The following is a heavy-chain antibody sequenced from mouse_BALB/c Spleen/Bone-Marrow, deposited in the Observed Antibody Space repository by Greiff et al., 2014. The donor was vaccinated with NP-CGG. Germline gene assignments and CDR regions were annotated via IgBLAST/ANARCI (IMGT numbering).Heavy chain of an antibody. CDR3: AREMVTGFAY. Sequence: EVMLVESGGGLVKSGGSLKLSCAASGFTFSSYAMSWVRQTPEKRLEWVASISSGGSTYYPDSVKGRFTISRDNARNILYLQMSSLRSEDTAMYYCAREMVTGFAYWAKGLWSLSLQ. V-gene: IGHV5-6-5*01. D-gene: IGHD2-2*01. CDR2: ISSGGST. CDR1: GFTFSSYA. J-gene: IGHJ3*01.